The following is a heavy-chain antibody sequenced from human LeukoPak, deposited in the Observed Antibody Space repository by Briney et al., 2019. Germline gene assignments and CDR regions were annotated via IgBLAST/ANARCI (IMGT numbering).Heavy chain of an antibody. CDR3: ARDSLYYDSSGYYYA. CDR2: INPNSGGT. Sequence: ASVKVSCKASGYTFTGYYMHWVRQAPGQGLERMGWINPNSGGTNYAQKFQGRVTMTRDTSISTAYMELSRLRSDDTAVYYCARDSLYYDSSGYYYAWGQGTLVTVSS. V-gene: IGHV1-2*02. CDR1: GYTFTGYY. D-gene: IGHD3-22*01. J-gene: IGHJ5*02.